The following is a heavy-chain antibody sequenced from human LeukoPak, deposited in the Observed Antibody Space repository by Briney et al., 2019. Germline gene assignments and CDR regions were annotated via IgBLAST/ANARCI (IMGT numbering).Heavy chain of an antibody. D-gene: IGHD2-2*02. V-gene: IGHV3-20*01. CDR3: ARDRCSSTSCYNTPNWFDP. J-gene: IGHJ5*02. CDR2: INWNAGST. CDR1: GFTFDDYG. Sequence: GGSLRLSCVASGFTFDDYGMSWVRQGPGKGLEWVSGINWNAGSTSYADSVKGRFTISRDNAKNSLYLQMNSLRSEDTAFYHCARDRCSSTSCYNTPNWFDPWGQGTLVTVSS.